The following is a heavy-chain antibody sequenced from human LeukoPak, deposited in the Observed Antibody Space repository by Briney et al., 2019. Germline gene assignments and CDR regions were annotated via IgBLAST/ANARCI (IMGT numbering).Heavy chain of an antibody. J-gene: IGHJ4*02. D-gene: IGHD3-22*01. CDR2: ISGSGGST. CDR3: AKVRLIVVVIPTFDY. CDR1: GFTFSSYA. Sequence: GGSLRLSCAASGFTFSSYAMSWVRQAPGKGLEWVSAISGSGGSTYYADSVKGRFTISRDNSKNTLYLQMNSLRAEDTAVYYCAKVRLIVVVIPTFDYWGQGTLVTVSS. V-gene: IGHV3-23*01.